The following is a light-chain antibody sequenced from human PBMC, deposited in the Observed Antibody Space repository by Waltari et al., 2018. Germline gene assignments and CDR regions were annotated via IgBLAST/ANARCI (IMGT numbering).Light chain of an antibody. CDR1: QSLLHSNGYNY. CDR3: MQALQTPYT. Sequence: DIVMSQSPLSLPVPPGEPASISCRSSQSLLHSNGYNYLDWYLQKPGQSPQLLIYLGSNRASGVPDRFSVSGSGTDFTLKISRVEAEDVGIYYCMQALQTPYTFGQGTKLET. CDR2: LGS. V-gene: IGKV2-28*01. J-gene: IGKJ2*01.